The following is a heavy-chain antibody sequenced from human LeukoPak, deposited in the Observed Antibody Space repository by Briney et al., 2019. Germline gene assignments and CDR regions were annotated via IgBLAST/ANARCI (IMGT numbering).Heavy chain of an antibody. D-gene: IGHD3-10*01. V-gene: IGHV4-59*01. J-gene: IGHJ4*02. Sequence: SETLSLTCTVSGGSISSYYWSWIRQPPGKGLEWIGYIYYSGSTSYNPSLKSRVTISVDTSKNQFSLKLSSVTAADTAVYYCARARTSNTYYYGSGSYFDYWGQGTLVTVSS. CDR2: IYYSGST. CDR3: ARARTSNTYYYGSGSYFDY. CDR1: GGSISSYY.